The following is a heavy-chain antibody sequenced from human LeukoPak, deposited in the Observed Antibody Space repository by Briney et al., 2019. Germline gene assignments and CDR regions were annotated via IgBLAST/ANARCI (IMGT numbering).Heavy chain of an antibody. J-gene: IGHJ4*02. Sequence: GGSLRLSCTAAGFSLSMYWMSWVRQAPGKGLEWVANVRSDGVEKYYVDSVRGRFTISTDTAKNTLYLQMNSLRADDTAVYYCAREFTGYGNTDYWGQGTLVTVSS. CDR2: VRSDGVEK. V-gene: IGHV3-7*03. CDR3: AREFTGYGNTDY. CDR1: GFSLSMYW. D-gene: IGHD5-12*01.